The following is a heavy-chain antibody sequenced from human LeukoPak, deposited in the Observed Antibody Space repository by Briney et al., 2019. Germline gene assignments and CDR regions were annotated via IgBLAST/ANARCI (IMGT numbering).Heavy chain of an antibody. CDR1: GFTFSSYS. V-gene: IGHV3-48*01. CDR3: ALITHYDFWSGPPHRDAFDI. D-gene: IGHD3-3*01. J-gene: IGHJ3*02. Sequence: GGSLRLSCAASGFTFSSYSMNWVRQAPGKGPEWVSYISSSSSTIYYADSVKGRFTISRDNAKNSLYLQMNSLRAEGTAVYYCALITHYDFWSGPPHRDAFDIWGQGTMVTVSS. CDR2: ISSSSSTI.